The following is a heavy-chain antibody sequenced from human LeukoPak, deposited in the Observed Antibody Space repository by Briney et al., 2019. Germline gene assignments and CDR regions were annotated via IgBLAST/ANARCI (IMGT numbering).Heavy chain of an antibody. D-gene: IGHD3-22*01. CDR3: ARVYDSSGSGMDV. Sequence: SETLSLTCAVSGGSISSSNWWSWVRQPPGKGPEWIGEIYHSGSTNYNPSLKSRVTISVDKSKNQFSLKLSSVTAADTAVYYCARVYDSSGSGMDVWGQGTTVTVSS. J-gene: IGHJ6*02. CDR1: GGSISSSNW. V-gene: IGHV4-4*02. CDR2: IYHSGST.